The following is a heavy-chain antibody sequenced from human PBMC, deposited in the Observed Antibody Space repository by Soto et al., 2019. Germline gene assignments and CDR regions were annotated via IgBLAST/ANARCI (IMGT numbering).Heavy chain of an antibody. CDR2: IYYSGST. V-gene: IGHV4-31*03. CDR3: ARSLSHSTPTFDP. CDR1: GGSIISSGYY. J-gene: IGHJ5*02. Sequence: SETLCLTCTVSGGSIISSGYYWIWIRQHPGKGLEWIGYIYYSGSTYYNPSLKSRVTISVDTSKNQFSLKLSSVTAADTAVYYCARSLSHSTPTFDPWGQGTLVTVSS.